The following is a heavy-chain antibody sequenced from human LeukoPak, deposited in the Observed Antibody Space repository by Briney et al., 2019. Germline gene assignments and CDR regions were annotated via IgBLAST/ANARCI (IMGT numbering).Heavy chain of an antibody. D-gene: IGHD1-7*01. CDR2: TIPIFGTA. Sequence: SVTVSCKASGGTFSSYAISWVRQAPAQGLEWMGGTIPIFGTANYEQKLQGRVTITTDESTSTASLQLSSLRSGDTAVSYYAIKTGTTFVWGQGTLVTVSS. CDR3: AIKTGTTFV. J-gene: IGHJ4*02. CDR1: GGTFSSYA. V-gene: IGHV1-69*05.